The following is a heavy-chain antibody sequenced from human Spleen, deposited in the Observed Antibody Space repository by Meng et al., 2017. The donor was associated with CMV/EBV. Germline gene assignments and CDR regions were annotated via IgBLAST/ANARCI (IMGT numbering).Heavy chain of an antibody. CDR2: ISSSAVYA. CDR3: ARDRTMVVRGGHFDY. J-gene: IGHJ4*02. CDR1: GLAFSTYS. V-gene: IGHV3-21*01. Sequence: GGSLRLSCAASGLAFSTYSMNWGRQTPGKGLEWVSSISSSAVYAFYADSVRGRFTISRDNAKNSLSLHMNSLRAEDTAVYYCARDRTMVVRGGHFDYWGQGTLVTVSS. D-gene: IGHD4-23*01.